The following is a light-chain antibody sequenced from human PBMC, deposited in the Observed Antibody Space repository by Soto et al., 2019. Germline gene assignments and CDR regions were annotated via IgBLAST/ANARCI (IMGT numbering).Light chain of an antibody. V-gene: IGKV3-15*01. Sequence: EIVLTQSPDTLSVSPGERATLSCRASQSISRTLAWYQQKSGQPPRLPIYDASTRATGIPARFSGSGSGTEFTLTISSLQSEDFAVYYCQQYNNWPPITFGQGTRLEIK. CDR1: QSISRT. CDR3: QQYNNWPPIT. J-gene: IGKJ5*01. CDR2: DAS.